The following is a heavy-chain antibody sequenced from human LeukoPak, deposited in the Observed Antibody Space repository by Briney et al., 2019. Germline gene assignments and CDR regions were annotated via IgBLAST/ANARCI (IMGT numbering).Heavy chain of an antibody. CDR1: GGSISSYY. J-gene: IGHJ5*02. D-gene: IGHD1-14*01. Sequence: SETLSLTCTVSGGSISSYYWGWIRQPPGKGLEWIGSIYYSGSTYYNPSLKSRVTISVDTSKNQFSLKLSSVTAADTAVYYCAGRLTDRNWFDPWGQGTLVTVSS. V-gene: IGHV4-39*01. CDR2: IYYSGST. CDR3: AGRLTDRNWFDP.